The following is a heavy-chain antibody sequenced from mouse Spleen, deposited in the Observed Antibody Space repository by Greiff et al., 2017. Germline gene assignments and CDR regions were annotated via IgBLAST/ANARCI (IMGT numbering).Heavy chain of an antibody. CDR2: IYPGDGDT. D-gene: IGHD1-1*01. CDR1: GYAFSSSS. CDR3: ARSPLVADYAMDY. J-gene: IGHJ4*01. V-gene: IGHV1-82*01. Sequence: VQLQQSGPELVKPGASVKISCKASGYAFSSSSMNWVKQRPGKGLEWIGRIYPGDGDTNYNGKFKGKATLTADKSSSTAYMQLSSLTSEDSAVYFCARSPLVADYAMDYWGQGTSVTVSS.